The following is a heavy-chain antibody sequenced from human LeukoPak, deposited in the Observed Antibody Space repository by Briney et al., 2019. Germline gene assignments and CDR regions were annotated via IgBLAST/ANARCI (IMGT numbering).Heavy chain of an antibody. Sequence: EPLPHTCSVWVYYLSSGYYWGWLPPPPGKGLEGIGNIYHSGNTHYTPSLKIRLTISVDTSKNQFSLKLRSVSAADTAVYYCARVEEGYGSGRRENYYYYYIDVWGKGPTVTISS. J-gene: IGHJ6*03. CDR1: VYYLSSGYY. CDR2: IYHSGNT. CDR3: ARVEEGYGSGRRENYYYYYIDV. V-gene: IGHV4-38-2*02. D-gene: IGHD3-10*01.